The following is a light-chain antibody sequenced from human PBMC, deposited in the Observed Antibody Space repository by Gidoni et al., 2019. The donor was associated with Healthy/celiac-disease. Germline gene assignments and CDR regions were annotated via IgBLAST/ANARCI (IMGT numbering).Light chain of an antibody. CDR2: AAS. Sequence: DIQLTQSPSFLSASVGDRVTITCRASQGISSYLAWYQQKPGKAPKLLIYAASTLQSGVPSRFSLQPEEFATYYCQQLNSYPRTFXPXTKVDIK. CDR3: QQLNSYPRT. CDR1: QGISSY. J-gene: IGKJ3*01. V-gene: IGKV1-9*01.